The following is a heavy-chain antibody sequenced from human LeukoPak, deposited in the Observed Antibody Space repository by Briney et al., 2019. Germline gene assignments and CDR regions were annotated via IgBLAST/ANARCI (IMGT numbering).Heavy chain of an antibody. V-gene: IGHV3-30*18. CDR3: AKADYDILTGHYGMDV. CDR2: ISYGGSNK. CDR1: GFTFSSCG. Sequence: GGSLRLSCAASGFTFSSCGMHWVRQAPGKGLEWVAVISYGGSNKYYADSVKGRFTISRDNSKNTLYLQMNSLRAEDTAVYYCAKADYDILTGHYGMDVWGQGTTVTVSS. D-gene: IGHD3-9*01. J-gene: IGHJ6*02.